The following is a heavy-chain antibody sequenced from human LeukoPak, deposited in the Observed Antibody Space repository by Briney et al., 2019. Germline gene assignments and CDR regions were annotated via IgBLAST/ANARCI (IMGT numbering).Heavy chain of an antibody. Sequence: GGSLRLSCAASGFTFSSYWMSWVRQAPGKGLEWVANIKQDGSEKYYVDSVKGRCTISRDNAKNSLYLQMNSLRAENTAVYYGARDNGGCYDSSGYKTYYFDYWGQGTLVTVSS. D-gene: IGHD3-22*01. V-gene: IGHV3-7*01. CDR3: ARDNGGCYDSSGYKTYYFDY. CDR1: GFTFSSYW. J-gene: IGHJ4*02. CDR2: IKQDGSEK.